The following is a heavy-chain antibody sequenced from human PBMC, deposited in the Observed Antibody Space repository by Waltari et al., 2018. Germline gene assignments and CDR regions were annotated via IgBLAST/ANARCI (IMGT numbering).Heavy chain of an antibody. V-gene: IGHV4-61*02. Sequence: QVQLQESGPGLVKPSQTLSLTCTVSGGSIRSGSYYWSWIRQPAGKGLEWIGRIYTSGSTNYNPSLKSRVTISVDTSKNQFSLKLSSVTAADTAVYYCSALAGSGSSDYWGQGTLVTVSS. CDR2: IYTSGST. CDR1: GGSIRSGSYY. CDR3: SALAGSGSSDY. D-gene: IGHD3-10*01. J-gene: IGHJ4*02.